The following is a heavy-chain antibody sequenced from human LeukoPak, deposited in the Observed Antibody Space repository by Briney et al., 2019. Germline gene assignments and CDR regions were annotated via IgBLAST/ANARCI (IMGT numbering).Heavy chain of an antibody. Sequence: ASVKVSCKASGYTFTSYDINWVRQATGQGLEWMGWMSPISGNTGYAQKFQGRVTMTRDTSISTAYMELSRLRSDDTAVYYCASGGIRGGFDYWGQGTLVTVSS. D-gene: IGHD3-10*01. CDR1: GYTFTSYD. V-gene: IGHV1-8*01. CDR2: MSPISGNT. J-gene: IGHJ4*02. CDR3: ASGGIRGGFDY.